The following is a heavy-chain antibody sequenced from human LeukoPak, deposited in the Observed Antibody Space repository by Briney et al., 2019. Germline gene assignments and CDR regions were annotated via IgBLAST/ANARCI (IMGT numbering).Heavy chain of an antibody. V-gene: IGHV4-61*01. J-gene: IGHJ5*02. CDR2: IYYSGST. CDR3: ARYCSSTSCRWRWFDP. Sequence: ETLSPTCTVSGGSVSSGSYYWSWIRQPPGKGLEWIGYIYYSGSTNYNPSLKSRVTISVDTSKNQFSLKLSSVTAADTAVYYCARYCSSTSCRWRWFDPWGQGTLVTVSS. CDR1: GGSVSSGSYY. D-gene: IGHD2-2*01.